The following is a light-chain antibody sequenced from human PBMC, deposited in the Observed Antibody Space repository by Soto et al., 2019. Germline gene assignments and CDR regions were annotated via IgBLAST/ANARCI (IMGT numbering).Light chain of an antibody. CDR3: CSFAGSGTGV. J-gene: IGLJ1*01. CDR2: EVN. V-gene: IGLV2-23*02. Sequence: QSALTQPASVPGSPGQSIAISCTGTSGDIGTYNLVSWYQQHPGKAPKLMISEVNKRPSGVSDRFSGSKSGDTASLTISGLRTEDEADYYCCSFAGSGTGVFGTGTKVTVL. CDR1: SGDIGTYNL.